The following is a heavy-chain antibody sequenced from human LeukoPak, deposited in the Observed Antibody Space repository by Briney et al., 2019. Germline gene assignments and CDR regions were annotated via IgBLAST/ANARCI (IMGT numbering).Heavy chain of an antibody. Sequence: GGSLRLSCAASGFTFSSYWMSWVRQAPGKGLEWVANIKQDGSEKYYVDSVRGRFTISRDNAKNSLYLQMNSLRAEDTAVYCCARDPLNYYGSGSYYWSDGYWGQGTLVTVSS. D-gene: IGHD3-10*01. CDR3: ARDPLNYYGSGSYYWSDGY. V-gene: IGHV3-7*01. J-gene: IGHJ4*02. CDR1: GFTFSSYW. CDR2: IKQDGSEK.